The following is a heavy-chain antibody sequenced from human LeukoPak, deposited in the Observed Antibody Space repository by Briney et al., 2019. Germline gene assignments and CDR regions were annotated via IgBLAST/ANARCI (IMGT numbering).Heavy chain of an antibody. D-gene: IGHD5-24*01. J-gene: IGHJ2*01. V-gene: IGHV4-39*07. CDR2: VYQGGVT. Sequence: PSETLSLTCTASDGSISSNAYYWGWIRQPPGKGLEWIGSVYQGGVTYYNSALKSRVTISVDTSKNQFSLKLSSVTAADTAVYYCARPLSRDGYNLDWYFDLWGRGTLVTVSS. CDR1: DGSISSNAYY. CDR3: ARPLSRDGYNLDWYFDL.